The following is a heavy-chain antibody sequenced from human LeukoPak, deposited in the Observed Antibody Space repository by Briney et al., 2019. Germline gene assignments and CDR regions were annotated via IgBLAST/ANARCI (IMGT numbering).Heavy chain of an antibody. CDR3: ATPGSDSSGGNWFDP. D-gene: IGHD3-22*01. CDR1: GGSFIGYY. CDR2: INHSGST. J-gene: IGHJ5*02. V-gene: IGHV4-34*01. Sequence: SETLSLTCAVYGGSFIGYYWSWIRQPPGKGLEWMGEINHSGSTNYNPSLKSRVTISVDTSKNQFSLKLSSVTAADTAVYYCATPGSDSSGGNWFDPWGQGTLVTVSS.